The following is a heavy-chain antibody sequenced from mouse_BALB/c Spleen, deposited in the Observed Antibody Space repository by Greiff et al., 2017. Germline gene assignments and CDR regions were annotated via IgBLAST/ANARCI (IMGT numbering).Heavy chain of an antibody. J-gene: IGHJ3*01. CDR2: IRNKANGYTT. Sequence: EVKLMESGGSLVQPGGSLRLSCATSGFTFTDYYMSWVRQPPGKALEWLGFIRNKANGYTTEYSASVKGRFTISRDNSQSILYLQMNTLRAEDSATYYCARGSFFAYWGQGTLVTVSA. V-gene: IGHV7-3*02. CDR1: GFTFTDYY. CDR3: ARGSFFAY.